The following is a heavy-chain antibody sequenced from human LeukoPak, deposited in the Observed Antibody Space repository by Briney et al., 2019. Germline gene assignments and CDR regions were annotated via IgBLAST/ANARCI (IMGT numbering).Heavy chain of an antibody. CDR1: GGSISSYY. Sequence: LETLSLTCTVSGGSISSYYWSWVRQPAGKGLEWIGHIYTSENTNYNPSLKSRVTMSVDTSKTQFSLKLRSVTVADTAVYYCARDGYYFDSSGYYLWGQGTLVTV. J-gene: IGHJ4*02. V-gene: IGHV4-4*07. CDR3: ARDGYYFDSSGYYL. D-gene: IGHD3-22*01. CDR2: IYTSENT.